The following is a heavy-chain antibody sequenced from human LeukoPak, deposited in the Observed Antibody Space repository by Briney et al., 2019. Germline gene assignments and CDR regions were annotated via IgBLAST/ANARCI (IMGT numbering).Heavy chain of an antibody. CDR1: GYTFTSYD. CDR3: ARGEYYGSGSYYNVDY. D-gene: IGHD3-10*01. Sequence: GASVKVPCKASGYTFTSYDINWVRQATGQGLEWMGWMNPNSGNTGYAQKFQGRVTMTRNTSISTAYMELSSLRSEDTAVYYCARGEYYGSGSYYNVDYWGQGTLVTVSS. V-gene: IGHV1-8*01. J-gene: IGHJ4*02. CDR2: MNPNSGNT.